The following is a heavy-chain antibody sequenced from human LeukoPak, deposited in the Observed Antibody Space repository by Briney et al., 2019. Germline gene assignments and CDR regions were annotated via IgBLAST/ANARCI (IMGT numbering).Heavy chain of an antibody. J-gene: IGHJ4*02. CDR3: ARGDSSPQDY. V-gene: IGHV3-48*03. Sequence: GGSLRLSCAASGFTFSSYEMNWVRQAPGKGLEWVSYISSSGSTIYYADSVKGRFTISRDNAKNSLYLQMNSLRAEDTAVYYCARGDSSPQDYWGQGTLVTVSS. CDR1: GFTFSSYE. D-gene: IGHD3-22*01. CDR2: ISSSGSTI.